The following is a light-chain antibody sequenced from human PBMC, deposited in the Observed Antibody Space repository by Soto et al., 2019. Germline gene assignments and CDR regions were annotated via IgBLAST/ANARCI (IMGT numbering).Light chain of an antibody. CDR1: QSVSSY. CDR2: DAS. CDR3: QQRSNWPLT. V-gene: IGKV3-11*01. Sequence: EIVLTQSPATLSLSPGESATLSCRASQSVSSYLAWYQQKLGQAPRLLIYDASNRDTGIPARFSGSGSGTVFTLTITSLEPEDFAVYYCQQRSNWPLTFGGGTKVEIK. J-gene: IGKJ4*01.